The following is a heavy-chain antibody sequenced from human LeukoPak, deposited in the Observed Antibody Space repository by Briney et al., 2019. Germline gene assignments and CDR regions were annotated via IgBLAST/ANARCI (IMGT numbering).Heavy chain of an antibody. CDR1: GGSISSGSYY. CDR2: IYTSGST. CDR3: AREADDFWSGPNYYYYMDV. V-gene: IGHV4-61*02. Sequence: SQTLSLTCTVSGGSISSGSYYWSWIRQPGGKGLEWIGRIYTSGSTNYNPSLKSRVTISVDTSKNQFSLKLSSVTAADTAVYYCAREADDFWSGPNYYYYMDVWGKGTTVTVSS. D-gene: IGHD3-3*01. J-gene: IGHJ6*03.